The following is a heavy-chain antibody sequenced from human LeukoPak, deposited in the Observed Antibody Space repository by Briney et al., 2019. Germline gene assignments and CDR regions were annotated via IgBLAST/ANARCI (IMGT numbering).Heavy chain of an antibody. CDR1: GFTFSSYS. Sequence: GGSLRLSCAASGFTFSSYSMNWVRQAPGKGLEWVSSISSSSSYIYYADSVKGRFTISRDSAKNSLYLQMNSLRAEDTAAYYCAREATIHDAFDIWGQGTMVTVSS. CDR3: AREATIHDAFDI. CDR2: ISSSSSYI. V-gene: IGHV3-21*01. J-gene: IGHJ3*02. D-gene: IGHD5-12*01.